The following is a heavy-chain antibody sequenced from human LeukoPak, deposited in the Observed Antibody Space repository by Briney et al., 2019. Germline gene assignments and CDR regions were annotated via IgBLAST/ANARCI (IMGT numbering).Heavy chain of an antibody. CDR3: VKDSPPRYSGSPPAY. V-gene: IGHV3-7*03. D-gene: IGHD1-26*01. CDR1: GFTFSSYW. J-gene: IGHJ4*02. CDR2: INKDGGEK. Sequence: GGSLRLSCAASGFTFSSYWMSWVRQAPGKGLEWVANINKDGGEKYYVDSVKGRFTISRDNAKNSLYLQMNSLRADDTAAYYCVKDSPPRYSGSPPAYWGQGTLVTVSS.